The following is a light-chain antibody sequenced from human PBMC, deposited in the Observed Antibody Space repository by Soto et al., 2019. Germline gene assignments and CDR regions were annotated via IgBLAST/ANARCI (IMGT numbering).Light chain of an antibody. CDR3: QYWSDYCWT. J-gene: IGKJ1*01. CDR1: QSISSW. V-gene: IGKV1-5*03. Sequence: DIQLTQSPSTLSTSVGDRVTISCRASQSISSWLAWYQQKPGKAPKLLIYNTSNLESGVRPRFGGSGSGTEFTLTISSLQPDDFATYYCQYWSDYCWTFGQGTKVEIK. CDR2: NTS.